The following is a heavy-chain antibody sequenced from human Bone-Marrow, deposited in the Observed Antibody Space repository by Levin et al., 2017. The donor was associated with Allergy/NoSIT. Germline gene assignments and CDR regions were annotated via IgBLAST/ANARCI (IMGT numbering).Heavy chain of an antibody. V-gene: IGHV1-18*01. CDR1: GSTFTSYG. Sequence: GGSLRLSCKASGSTFTSYGISWVRQAPGQGLEWMGWISAYNGNTNYAQKLQGRVTMTTDTSTSTAYMELRSLRSDDTAVYYCARGPRGYCSGGSCLGYNWFDPWGQGTLVTVSS. CDR3: ARGPRGYCSGGSCLGYNWFDP. J-gene: IGHJ5*02. CDR2: ISAYNGNT. D-gene: IGHD2-15*01.